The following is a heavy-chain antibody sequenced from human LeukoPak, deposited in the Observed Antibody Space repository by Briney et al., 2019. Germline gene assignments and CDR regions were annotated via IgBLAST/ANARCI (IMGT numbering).Heavy chain of an antibody. Sequence: ETLSLTCTVSGYSISSGYYWGWIRQPPGKGLGWIASIYHSGSTYYNPSLKSRVTISVDTSKNQFSLKLSSVTAADTAVYYCARDLAAADSGAFDIWGQGTMVTVSS. D-gene: IGHD6-13*01. CDR1: GYSISSGYY. J-gene: IGHJ3*02. V-gene: IGHV4-38-2*02. CDR2: IYHSGST. CDR3: ARDLAAADSGAFDI.